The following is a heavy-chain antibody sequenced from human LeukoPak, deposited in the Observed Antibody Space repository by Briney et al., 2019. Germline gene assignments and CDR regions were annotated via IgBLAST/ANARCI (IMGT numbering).Heavy chain of an antibody. Sequence: GGSLRLSCAASGFTVSSNYMSWVRQAPGKGLEWVSSVSTTGYYIYYADSVKGRFSISRDNAKNSLYLQMNSLRAEDTAVYYCARGGDCGTTSCYYFDFWGQGTQVTVSS. CDR2: VSTTGYYI. CDR1: GFTVSSNY. CDR3: ARGGDCGTTSCYYFDF. J-gene: IGHJ4*02. V-gene: IGHV3-21*01. D-gene: IGHD2-2*01.